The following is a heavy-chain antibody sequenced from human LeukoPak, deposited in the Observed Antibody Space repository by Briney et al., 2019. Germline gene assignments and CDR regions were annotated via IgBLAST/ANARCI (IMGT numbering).Heavy chain of an antibody. CDR3: ARAPWWELPTYFDY. CDR1: GFTFSSYW. D-gene: IGHD1-26*01. J-gene: IGHJ4*02. Sequence: PGGSLRLSCAASGFTFSSYWMSWVRQAPGKGLEWVANIKQDGSEKYYVDSVKGRFTISRDNAKNSLYLQMNSLRAEDTAVYYCARAPWWELPTYFDYWGQGTLVTVSS. CDR2: IKQDGSEK. V-gene: IGHV3-7*01.